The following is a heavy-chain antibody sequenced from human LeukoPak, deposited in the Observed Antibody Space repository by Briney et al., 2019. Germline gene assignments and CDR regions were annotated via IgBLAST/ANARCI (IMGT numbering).Heavy chain of an antibody. V-gene: IGHV5-51*01. D-gene: IGHD5-12*01. CDR1: GYRLNNYW. CDR3: ARHKAERGSSGYDWGAFDV. Sequence: GESLRISRKNSGYRLNNYWIGSMRQIPGKGLERTAIINPDDSDTRYSPSFQGQVTISADESISTAYLQWSSLKASDTAMYYCARHKAERGSSGYDWGAFDVWGQGTMVTVSS. J-gene: IGHJ3*01. CDR2: INPDDSDT.